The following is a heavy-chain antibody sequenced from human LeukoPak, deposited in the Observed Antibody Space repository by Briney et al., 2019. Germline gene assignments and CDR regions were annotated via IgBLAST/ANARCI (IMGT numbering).Heavy chain of an antibody. CDR1: GYTLTELS. CDR2: FDPEDGGT. D-gene: IGHD3-10*01. Sequence: ASVKVSCKVSGYTLTELSMHWVRQAPGKGLEWMGGFDPEDGGTIYAQKFQGRVTMTTDTSTSTAYMELRSLRSDDTAVYYCARDEGSYYFDYWGQGTLVTVSS. CDR3: ARDEGSYYFDY. J-gene: IGHJ4*02. V-gene: IGHV1-24*01.